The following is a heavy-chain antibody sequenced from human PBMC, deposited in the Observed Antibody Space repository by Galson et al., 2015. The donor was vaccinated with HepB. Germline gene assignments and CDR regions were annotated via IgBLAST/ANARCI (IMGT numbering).Heavy chain of an antibody. J-gene: IGHJ4*02. D-gene: IGHD5-18*01. CDR1: GFTFSSYA. V-gene: IGHV3-23*01. Sequence: SLRLSCAASGFTFSSYAMSWVRQAPGKGLEWVSAISGSGGSTYYADSVKGRFTISRDNSKNTLYLQMNSLRAEDTAVYYCATQGGGYGYDFDYWGQGTLVTVSS. CDR3: ATQGGGYGYDFDY. CDR2: ISGSGGST.